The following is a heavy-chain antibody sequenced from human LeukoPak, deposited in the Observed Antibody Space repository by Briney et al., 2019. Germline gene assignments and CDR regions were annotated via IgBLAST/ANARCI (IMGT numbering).Heavy chain of an antibody. V-gene: IGHV3-7*03. J-gene: IGHJ6*02. CDR2: VNRDGSET. Sequence: AGGSLRLSCAASGFALSSHWMTWVRQVPGRGPERVANVNRDGSETYYLDSVKGRFTISKDNAKNSLYLQMNSLRAEDTALYHCARNNGMDVWGQGTTVIVSS. CDR3: ARNNGMDV. CDR1: GFALSSHW.